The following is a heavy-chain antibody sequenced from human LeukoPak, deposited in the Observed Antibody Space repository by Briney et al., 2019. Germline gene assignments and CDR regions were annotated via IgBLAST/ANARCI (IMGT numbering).Heavy chain of an antibody. CDR1: GFSFSNYA. CDR2: ISYHGTNK. V-gene: IGHV3-30*04. CDR3: ASGGYDILTASGY. Sequence: GGSLRLSCAASGFSFSNYAMHWVRQAPGKGLEWVAVISYHGTNKYYADSVRGRFTISRDNPNNMVYLQMNSLRAEDTAVYYCASGGYDILTASGYWGQGTLVTVSS. D-gene: IGHD3-9*01. J-gene: IGHJ4*02.